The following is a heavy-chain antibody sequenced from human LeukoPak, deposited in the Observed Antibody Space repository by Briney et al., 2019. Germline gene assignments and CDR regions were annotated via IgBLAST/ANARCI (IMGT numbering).Heavy chain of an antibody. CDR2: ISGSGGST. CDR3: AKGSRTDIVVVVAATKLGNYFDY. V-gene: IGHV3-23*01. D-gene: IGHD2-15*01. Sequence: GGSLRLSCAASGFTFSSYAMSWVRQAPGKGLEWVSAISGSGGSTYYADSVKGRFTISRDNSKNTLYLQMNSLRAEDTAVYYCAKGSRTDIVVVVAATKLGNYFDYWGQGTLVTVSS. J-gene: IGHJ4*02. CDR1: GFTFSSYA.